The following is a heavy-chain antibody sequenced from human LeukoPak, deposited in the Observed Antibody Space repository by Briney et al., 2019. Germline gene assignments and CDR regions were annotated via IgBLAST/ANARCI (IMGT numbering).Heavy chain of an antibody. V-gene: IGHV1-8*01. Sequence: GASVKVSCKASGYTFTSYDINWVRQATGQGLEWMGWMNPNSGNTGYAQKFQGRVTMTRNTSISTAYMELSSLRSEDTAMYYCARARGYRKVNYYGSGSHIAPWGQGTLVTVSS. CDR3: ARARGYRKVNYYGSGSHIAP. CDR2: MNPNSGNT. CDR1: GYTFTSYD. D-gene: IGHD3-10*01. J-gene: IGHJ5*02.